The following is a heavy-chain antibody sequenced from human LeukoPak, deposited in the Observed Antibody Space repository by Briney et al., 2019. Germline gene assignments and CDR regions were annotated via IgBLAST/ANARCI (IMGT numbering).Heavy chain of an antibody. Sequence: PSQTLSLTCTVSGGSISSGGYYWSWIRQHPGKGLEWIGYIYYSGSTYYNPSLKSRVTISVDTSKNQFSLKLGSVTAADAAVYYCMGYCSSTSCYVGDSNWFDTWGEGTLVTASS. CDR3: MGYCSSTSCYVGDSNWFDT. CDR1: GGSISSGGYY. J-gene: IGHJ5*02. V-gene: IGHV4-31*03. CDR2: IYYSGST. D-gene: IGHD2-2*01.